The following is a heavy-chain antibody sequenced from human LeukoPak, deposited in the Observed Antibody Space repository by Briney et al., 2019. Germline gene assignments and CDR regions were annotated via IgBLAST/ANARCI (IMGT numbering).Heavy chain of an antibody. CDR1: GYSFTSYW. D-gene: IGHD6-19*01. Sequence: GESLKIFCKGSGYSFTSYWIGWVRQMPGKGLEWMGIIYPGDSDTRYSPSFQGQVTISADKSIGTAYLQWSSLKASDTAMYYCARPPHEAVAGGGSWGQGTLVTVSS. J-gene: IGHJ4*02. CDR3: ARPPHEAVAGGGS. V-gene: IGHV5-51*01. CDR2: IYPGDSDT.